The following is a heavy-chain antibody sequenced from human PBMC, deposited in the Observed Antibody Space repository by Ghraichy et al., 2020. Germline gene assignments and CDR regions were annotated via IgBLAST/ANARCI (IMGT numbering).Heavy chain of an antibody. CDR2: ISGSGGST. V-gene: IGHV3-23*01. J-gene: IGHJ6*02. Sequence: GGSLRLSCAASGFTFSSYAMSWVRQAPGKGLEWVSAISGSGGSTYYADSVKGRFTISRDNSKNTLYLQMNSLRAEDTAVYYCAANYYDSSGYYYDGNYYYGMDVWGQGTTVTVSS. CDR3: AANYYDSSGYYYDGNYYYGMDV. CDR1: GFTFSSYA. D-gene: IGHD3-22*01.